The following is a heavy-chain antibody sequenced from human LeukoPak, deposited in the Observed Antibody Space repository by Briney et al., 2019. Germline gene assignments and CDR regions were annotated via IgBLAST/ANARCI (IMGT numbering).Heavy chain of an antibody. J-gene: IGHJ3*02. Sequence: GGSLRLSCAASGFTFDDYGMSWVRQAPGKGLEWVSGINWNGGSTGYADSVKGRFTIPRDNAKNSLYLQMNSLRAEDTALYYCARVSYSSGWYLDAFDIWGQGTMVTVSS. D-gene: IGHD6-19*01. CDR1: GFTFDDYG. CDR2: INWNGGST. CDR3: ARVSYSSGWYLDAFDI. V-gene: IGHV3-20*04.